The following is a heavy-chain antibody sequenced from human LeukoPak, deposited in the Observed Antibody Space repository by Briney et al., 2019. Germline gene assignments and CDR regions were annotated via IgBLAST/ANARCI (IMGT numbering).Heavy chain of an antibody. D-gene: IGHD5-18*01. CDR3: ARSKSGYSYGYEDYYGMDV. CDR2: FDPEDGET. J-gene: IGHJ6*02. CDR1: GYTLTELS. Sequence: GASVKVSCKVSGYTLTELSMHWVRQAPGKGLEWMGGFDPEDGETIYAQKFQGRVTMTEDTSTDTAYMELSSLRSEDTAVYYCARSKSGYSYGYEDYYGMDVWGQGTTVTVSS. V-gene: IGHV1-24*01.